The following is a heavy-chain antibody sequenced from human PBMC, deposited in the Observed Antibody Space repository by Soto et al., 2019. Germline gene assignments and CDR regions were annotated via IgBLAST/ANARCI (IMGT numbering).Heavy chain of an antibody. CDR3: AKANSSGSEGYYSNFDY. V-gene: IGHV3-23*01. D-gene: IGHD3-10*01. CDR2: ISASGSET. J-gene: IGHJ4*02. Sequence: GGSLRLSCAASEFTFRNYAIHWVRQAPGKGLEWVATISASGSETYVADSVRGQFTISRDNSENTLYLQMDYLRAEDTAMYYCAKANSSGSEGYYSNFDYWGQGTLVTVSS. CDR1: EFTFRNYA.